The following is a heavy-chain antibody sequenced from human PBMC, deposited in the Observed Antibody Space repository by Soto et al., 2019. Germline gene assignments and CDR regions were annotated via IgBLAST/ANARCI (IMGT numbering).Heavy chain of an antibody. D-gene: IGHD5-18*01. CDR1: GYTFTSYY. CDR2: IIPIFGTA. J-gene: IGHJ6*02. V-gene: IGHV1-69*13. CDR3: ASARYSSAYYHGLDV. Sequence: ASVKVSCKASGYTFTSYYMHWVRQAPGQGLEWMGGIIPIFGTANYAQKFQGRVTITADESTSTAYMELSSLRSEDTAVYYCASARYSSAYYHGLDVWGQGTTVTVSS.